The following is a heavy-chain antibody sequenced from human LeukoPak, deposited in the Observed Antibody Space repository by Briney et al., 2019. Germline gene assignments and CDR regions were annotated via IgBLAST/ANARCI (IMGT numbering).Heavy chain of an antibody. D-gene: IGHD3-10*02. CDR1: GFTFSSYE. J-gene: IGHJ6*04. V-gene: IGHV3-48*03. CDR3: AELGITMIGGV. Sequence: GGSLRLSCAASGFTFSSYEMNWVRQAPGKGLEWVSYISSSGSTIYYADSVKGRFTISRDNAKNPLYLQMNSLRAVDTAVYYCAELGITMIGGVWGKGTTVTISS. CDR2: ISSSGSTI.